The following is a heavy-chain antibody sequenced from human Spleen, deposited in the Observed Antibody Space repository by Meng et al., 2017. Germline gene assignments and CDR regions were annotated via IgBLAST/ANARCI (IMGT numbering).Heavy chain of an antibody. V-gene: IGHV4/OR15-8*02. CDR1: GGSISSIDW. CDR2: IYHGGDT. Sequence: QGQLHESGPGLVKPSGTLSLTCVVSGGSISSIDWWSWVRQPPGKGLEWIGEIYHGGDTNYNPSLKSRVTITIDRSKNQFSLKLSSVTAADTAVYYCASWIYSCGWQWGQGTLVTVSS. CDR3: ASWIYSCGWQ. J-gene: IGHJ4*02. D-gene: IGHD6-19*01.